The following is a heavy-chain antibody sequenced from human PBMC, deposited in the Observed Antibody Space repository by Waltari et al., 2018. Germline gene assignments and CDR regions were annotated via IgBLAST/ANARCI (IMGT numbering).Heavy chain of an antibody. CDR1: VFTFSTYE. J-gene: IGHJ4*02. D-gene: IGHD1-1*01. Sequence: EVQLVESGGGLVQPGCSLRLSCAAYVFTFSTYEMNWVRQAPGKGLEWVSYISHSGSTIYYADSVKGRFTISRDNAKNSLFLQMNSLRAEDTAVYFCARELEHLLNDYWGQGTLVTVSS. V-gene: IGHV3-48*03. CDR3: ARELEHLLNDY. CDR2: ISHSGSTI.